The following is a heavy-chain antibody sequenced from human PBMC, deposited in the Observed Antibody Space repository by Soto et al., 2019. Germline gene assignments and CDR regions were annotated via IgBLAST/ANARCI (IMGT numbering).Heavy chain of an antibody. CDR2: MSPNSGNT. D-gene: IGHD1-26*01. CDR3: ARGIDAGVDY. Sequence: QVQLVQSGAEVKKPGASVKVSCKASGYTFSSYDINWVRQATGQGLEWMGWMSPNSGNTGYAQNFQARVTMTRDTSISTAYMELSRLTSADTAIYFCARGIDAGVDYWGPGTLVTVSA. J-gene: IGHJ4*02. CDR1: GYTFSSYD. V-gene: IGHV1-8*01.